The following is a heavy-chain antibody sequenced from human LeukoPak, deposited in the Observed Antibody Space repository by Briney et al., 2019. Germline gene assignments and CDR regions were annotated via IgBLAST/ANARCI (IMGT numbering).Heavy chain of an antibody. D-gene: IGHD5/OR15-5a*01. CDR2: ITGSSGRT. CDR1: GFTFSRCA. V-gene: IGHV3-23*01. J-gene: IGHJ4*02. Sequence: GGSLRLSCTASGFTFSRCAMNWVRQAPGKGLEWVSGITGSSGRTYYADSVKGRFTISRDNSKNTVYLQMNSLRVEDTAVYYCARGDGVYVYWGQGTLVTVSS. CDR3: ARGDGVYVY.